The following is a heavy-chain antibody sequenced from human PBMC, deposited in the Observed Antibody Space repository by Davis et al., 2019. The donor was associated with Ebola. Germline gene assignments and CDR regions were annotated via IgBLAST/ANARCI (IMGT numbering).Heavy chain of an antibody. J-gene: IGHJ5*02. D-gene: IGHD4/OR15-4a*01. CDR3: LTIRQPA. Sequence: HTGGSLRLSCVASGLTFTTNWIFWVRHAPGKGLVWVSSINADGRTTTYADFVKGRFTTSRDNTKNTVFLQMKGLRVDDTAMYYCLTIRQPAWGQGTLVTVSS. CDR1: GLTFTTNW. CDR2: INADGRTT. V-gene: IGHV3-74*03.